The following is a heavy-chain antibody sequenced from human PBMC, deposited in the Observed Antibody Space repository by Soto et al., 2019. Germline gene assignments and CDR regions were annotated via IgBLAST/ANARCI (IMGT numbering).Heavy chain of an antibody. V-gene: IGHV1-18*04. CDR3: ARWITGTYSDWFDP. J-gene: IGHJ5*02. D-gene: IGHD1-1*01. CDR1: GYMFSRYG. CDR2: ISAHNGKT. Sequence: QVQLVQSGAEVKKPGASVKVSCKASGYMFSRYGVTWVRLAPGQGLEWMGWISAHNGKTTYAQKRQGRVTMTTDTSTSTAYMELTSLRSDDTAVYYCARWITGTYSDWFDPWGQGTLVTVSS.